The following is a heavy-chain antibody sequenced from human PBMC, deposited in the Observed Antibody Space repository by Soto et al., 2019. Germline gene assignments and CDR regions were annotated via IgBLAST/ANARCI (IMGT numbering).Heavy chain of an antibody. V-gene: IGHV3-23*01. CDR1: GFTFSSYA. D-gene: IGHD4-17*01. CDR2: ISGSGGST. Sequence: GGSLRLSCAASGFTFSSYAMSRVRQAPGKGLEWVSAISGSGGSTYYADSVKGRFTISRDNSKSTLYLQMNSLRAEDTAVYYCAKDRLPTTVTFLDYWGQGTLVTVSS. J-gene: IGHJ4*02. CDR3: AKDRLPTTVTFLDY.